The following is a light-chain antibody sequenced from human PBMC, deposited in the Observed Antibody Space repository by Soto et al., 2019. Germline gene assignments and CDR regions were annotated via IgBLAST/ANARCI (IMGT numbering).Light chain of an antibody. V-gene: IGKV3-20*01. CDR2: GAS. CDR3: QQYDPSSYT. CDR1: QSVSGRY. Sequence: EVVLTQSPGTLSLSPGERATLSCRASQSVSGRYFTWYQQKPGQAPRRLIFGASSRASGTPDRFSGSGSGTHFALTISRLEPEDFAVYYCQQYDPSSYTFGQGTKVEIK. J-gene: IGKJ2*01.